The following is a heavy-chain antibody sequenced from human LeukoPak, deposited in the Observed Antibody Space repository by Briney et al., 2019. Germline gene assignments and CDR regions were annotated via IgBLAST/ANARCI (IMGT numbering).Heavy chain of an antibody. Sequence: SVKVSCKASGGTFSSYAISWVRQAPGQGLEWMGGIIPIFGTANYAQRFQGRVTITTDESTSTAYMELSSLRSEDTAVYYCARERWDSSGFAFDYWGQGTLVTVSS. CDR1: GGTFSSYA. J-gene: IGHJ4*02. V-gene: IGHV1-69*05. CDR3: ARERWDSSGFAFDY. D-gene: IGHD3-22*01. CDR2: IIPIFGTA.